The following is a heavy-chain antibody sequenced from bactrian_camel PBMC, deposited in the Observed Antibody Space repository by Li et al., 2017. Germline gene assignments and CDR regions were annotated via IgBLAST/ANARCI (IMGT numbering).Heavy chain of an antibody. CDR2: VDGVGTKS. CDR3: VTARSGGGTWYAADFGY. V-gene: IGHV3S6*01. J-gene: IGHJ6*01. Sequence: HVQLVESGGGLVQPGGSLRLSCAASVFTSTSSEFTFSSAWMYWIRQAPGKGLEWISGVDGVGTKSFYERSVKGRFTISRDNGENTLFLQMNSLKPEDTATYYCVTARSGGGTWYAADFGYWGQGTQVTVS. CDR1: EFTFSSAW. D-gene: IGHD6*01.